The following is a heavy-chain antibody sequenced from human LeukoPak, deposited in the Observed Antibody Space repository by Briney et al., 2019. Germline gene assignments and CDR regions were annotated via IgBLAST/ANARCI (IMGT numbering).Heavy chain of an antibody. D-gene: IGHD5-18*01. V-gene: IGHV4-34*01. J-gene: IGHJ4*02. Sequence: SETLSLTCAVYGGSFSGYYWSWIRQPPGKGLEWIGEINHSGSTNHNPSLKSRVTISVDTSKNQFSLKLSSVTAADTAVYYCARVGGYSYGSDYWGQGTLVTVSS. CDR2: INHSGST. CDR1: GGSFSGYY. CDR3: ARVGGYSYGSDY.